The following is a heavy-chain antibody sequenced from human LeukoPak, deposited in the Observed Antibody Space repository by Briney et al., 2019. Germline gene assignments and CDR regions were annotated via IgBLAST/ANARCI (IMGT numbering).Heavy chain of an antibody. CDR3: ARGVRGNLAVAGHFNLDY. J-gene: IGHJ4*02. Sequence: SETLSLTCAVYGGSFSGYYWSWIRQPPGKGLEWIGEINHSGSTNYNPSLKSRVTISVDTSKNQFSLKLSSVTAADTAVYYCARGVRGNLAVAGHFNLDYWGQGTLVTVSS. CDR1: GGSFSGYY. CDR2: INHSGST. D-gene: IGHD6-19*01. V-gene: IGHV4-34*01.